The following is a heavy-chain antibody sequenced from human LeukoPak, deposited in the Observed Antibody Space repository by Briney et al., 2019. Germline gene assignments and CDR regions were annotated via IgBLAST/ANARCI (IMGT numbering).Heavy chain of an antibody. D-gene: IGHD5-12*01. J-gene: IGHJ6*02. Sequence: SETLSLTCTVSGGSVSSGSYYWSRIRQPPGKGLEWIGYIYYSGSTNYNPSLKSRVTISVDTSKNQFSLKLSSVTAADTAVYYCARVWSGYENYYYYGMDVWGQGTTVTVSS. CDR3: ARVWSGYENYYYYGMDV. CDR2: IYYSGST. V-gene: IGHV4-61*01. CDR1: GGSVSSGSYY.